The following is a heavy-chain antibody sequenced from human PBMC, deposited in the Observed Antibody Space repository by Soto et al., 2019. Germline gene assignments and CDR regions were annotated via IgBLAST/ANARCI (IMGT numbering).Heavy chain of an antibody. Sequence: GESLKISCKGSGYSFTSYWISWVRQMPGKGLEWMGRIDPSDSYTNYSPSFQGHVTISADKSISTAYLQWSSLKASDTAMYYCARHPKNYDFWSGSSANYYYYGRDVWGQGTTVTVS. CDR3: ARHPKNYDFWSGSSANYYYYGRDV. CDR1: GYSFTSYW. V-gene: IGHV5-10-1*01. CDR2: IDPSDSYT. J-gene: IGHJ6*02. D-gene: IGHD3-3*01.